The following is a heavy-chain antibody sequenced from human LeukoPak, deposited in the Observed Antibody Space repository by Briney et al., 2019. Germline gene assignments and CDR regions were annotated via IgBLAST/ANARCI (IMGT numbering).Heavy chain of an antibody. CDR1: GFTFSSYS. V-gene: IGHV3-21*01. CDR2: ISSSSTYI. Sequence: PGGSLRLSCAASGFTFSSYSMNWVRQAPGKGLEWVSSISSSSTYIYYADSVKGRFTISRDKAKNSLYLQMNSLRAEDTAVYYCARGDILTGYSFPTFDYWGQGTLVTVSS. CDR3: ARGDILTGYSFPTFDY. D-gene: IGHD3-9*01. J-gene: IGHJ4*02.